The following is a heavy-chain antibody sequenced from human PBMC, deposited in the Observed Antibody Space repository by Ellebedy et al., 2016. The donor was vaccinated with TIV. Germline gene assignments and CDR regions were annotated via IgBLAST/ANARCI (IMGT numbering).Heavy chain of an antibody. V-gene: IGHV4-59*01. CDR3: ARDRGTGTTSDVDI. CDR2: IYYSGST. Sequence: SETLSLTXTVSGGSISSYYWSWIRQPPGKGLEWIGYIYYSGSTNYNPSLKSRVTISVDTSKNQFSLKLSSVTAADTAVYYCARDRGTGTTSDVDIWGQGTMVTVSS. J-gene: IGHJ3*02. D-gene: IGHD1-7*01. CDR1: GGSISSYY.